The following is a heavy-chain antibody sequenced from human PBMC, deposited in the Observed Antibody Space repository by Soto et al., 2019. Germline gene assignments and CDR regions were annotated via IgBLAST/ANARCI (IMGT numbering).Heavy chain of an antibody. V-gene: IGHV3-23*01. CDR3: AQDRLDLPGSGFDP. CDR1: GFTFSSYA. CDR2: ISGSGGST. Sequence: EVQLLESGGGLVRPGGSLRLSCAASGFTFSSYAMSWVRQAPGTGLEWVSAISGSGGSTYYEDSVKGRFTISTDNAKMTLYLQMSSLRAEDTSVYYCAQDRLDLPGSGFDPWGQGTRVSFSS. J-gene: IGHJ5*02. D-gene: IGHD6-25*01.